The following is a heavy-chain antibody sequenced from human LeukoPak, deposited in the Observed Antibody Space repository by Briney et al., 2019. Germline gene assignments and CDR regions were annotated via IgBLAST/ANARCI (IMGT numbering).Heavy chain of an antibody. Sequence: ASVKVSCKASGYTFTSYGISWVRQAPGQGLEWMGWISAYNGNTNYAQKLQGRVTMTTDTSTSTAYMELRSLRSDDTAVYYCARNLSTPHRGYSCGFGYWGQGTLVTVSS. V-gene: IGHV1-18*01. J-gene: IGHJ4*02. CDR3: ARNLSTPHRGYSCGFGY. D-gene: IGHD5-18*01. CDR2: ISAYNGNT. CDR1: GYTFTSYG.